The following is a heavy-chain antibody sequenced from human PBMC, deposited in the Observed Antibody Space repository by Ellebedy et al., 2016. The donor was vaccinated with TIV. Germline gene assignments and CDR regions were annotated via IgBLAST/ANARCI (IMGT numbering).Heavy chain of an antibody. D-gene: IGHD4-23*01. V-gene: IGHV3-7*03. CDR1: GFTFGTFW. CDR2: INEDGSEK. Sequence: GGSLTLSCAASGFTFGTFWMSWVRQAAGKGLEWVANINEDGSEKHYVDSVEGRFTISRDNAKNSLYLQMNSLAAEDTAVYYCARGGNHFFGHWGQGNLVTVSS. J-gene: IGHJ4*02. CDR3: ARGGNHFFGH.